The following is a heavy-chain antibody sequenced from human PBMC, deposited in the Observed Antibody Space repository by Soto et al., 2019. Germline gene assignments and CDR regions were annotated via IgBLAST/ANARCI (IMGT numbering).Heavy chain of an antibody. CDR1: GFTFRDYY. J-gene: IGHJ4*02. D-gene: IGHD4-17*01. Sequence: QVQLVESGGALVKPGGSLRLSCAASGFTFRDYYLSWIRQAPGKGLESISYISGISTYTTYADSVRGRFTISRDNAKNSLFLQMNNLTADDTAVYYCARSRYGDYLDNWGQGTLLTVSS. CDR2: ISGISTYT. V-gene: IGHV3-11*06. CDR3: ARSRYGDYLDN.